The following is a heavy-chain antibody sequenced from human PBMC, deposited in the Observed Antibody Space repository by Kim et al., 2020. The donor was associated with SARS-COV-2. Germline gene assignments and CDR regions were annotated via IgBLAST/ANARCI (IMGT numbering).Heavy chain of an antibody. CDR2: IYTSGST. CDR3: AREAKRYCTNGVCRHYYGMDV. J-gene: IGHJ6*02. D-gene: IGHD2-8*01. CDR1: GGSISSGIYY. V-gene: IGHV4-61*02. Sequence: SETLSLTCTVSGGSISSGIYYWSWIRQPAGKGLEWIGRIYTSGSTKYNPSLKSRVTISVDTSKNQFSLKLSSVTAADTAVYCCAREAKRYCTNGVCRHYYGMDVWGQGTTVTVSS.